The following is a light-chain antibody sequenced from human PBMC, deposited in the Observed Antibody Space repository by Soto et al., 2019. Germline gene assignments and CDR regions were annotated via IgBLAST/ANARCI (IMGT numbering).Light chain of an antibody. Sequence: IQMTQSPSSLSVSVTDRVTITCRASQDIGNYLGWYQQRPGEAPELLLYAASTLRSGVPSRFSGSGSGTQFTLTINNLQPEDSATYFCLQDHDYPWTFGHGTKVEV. CDR2: AAS. CDR3: LQDHDYPWT. J-gene: IGKJ1*01. CDR1: QDIGNY. V-gene: IGKV1-6*02.